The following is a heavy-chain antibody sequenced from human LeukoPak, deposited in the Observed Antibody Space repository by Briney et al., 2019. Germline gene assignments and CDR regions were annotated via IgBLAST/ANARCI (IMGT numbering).Heavy chain of an antibody. J-gene: IGHJ4*02. CDR1: GGTFSSYA. D-gene: IGHD6-13*01. CDR2: IIPIFGTA. CDR3: ARDGPAAAGPFDY. V-gene: IGHV1-69*13. Sequence: SVKVSCKASGGTFSSYAISWVRQAPGQGLEWMGGIIPIFGTANYAQKFQGRVTITADESTSTAYMELSSLRSEDTAVYYCARDGPAAAGPFDYWGQGTLVTVSS.